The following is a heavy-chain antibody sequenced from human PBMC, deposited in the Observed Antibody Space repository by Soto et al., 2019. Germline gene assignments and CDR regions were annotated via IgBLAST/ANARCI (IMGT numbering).Heavy chain of an antibody. CDR1: GYTLTELS. D-gene: IGHD2-15*01. CDR2: FDPEDGET. Sequence: ASVKVSCKVSGYTLTELSMHWVRQAPGKGLEWMGGFDPEDGETIYAQKFQGRVTMTEDTSTDTAYMELSSLRSEDTAVYYCATLSIINRYCSGGSCYSRYFDLWGRGTLVTVSS. J-gene: IGHJ2*01. CDR3: ATLSIINRYCSGGSCYSRYFDL. V-gene: IGHV1-24*01.